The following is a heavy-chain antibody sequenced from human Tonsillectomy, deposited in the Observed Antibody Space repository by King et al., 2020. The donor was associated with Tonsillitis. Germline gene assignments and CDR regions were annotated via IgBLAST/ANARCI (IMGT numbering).Heavy chain of an antibody. Sequence: VQLQQWGAGLLKPSETLSLTCAVYGGSFSGYYWSWIRQPPGKGLEWIGEINHSGSTNYNPSLKSRVTISVDTSKNQFSLKLSSVTPADTAVYYCARGXXXXYXXDXWGQGTLVTVXS. V-gene: IGHV4-34*01. CDR3: ARGXXXXYXXDX. CDR1: GGSFSGYY. CDR2: INHSGST. J-gene: IGHJ4*02.